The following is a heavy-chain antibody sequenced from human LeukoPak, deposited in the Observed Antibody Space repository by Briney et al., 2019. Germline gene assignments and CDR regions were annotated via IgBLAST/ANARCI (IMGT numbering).Heavy chain of an antibody. CDR2: TNPNSGGT. CDR1: GYTFTGYD. CDR3: ARERWGQPLAHNNNWFDP. Sequence: ASVKVSCKASGYTFTGYDMHWVRQAPGQGLEWMGWTNPNSGGTNYAQKFQGRVTMTRDTSISTAYMELSRLRSDDTAVYYCARERWGQPLAHNNNWFDPWGQGTLVTVSS. V-gene: IGHV1-2*02. D-gene: IGHD5-24*01. J-gene: IGHJ5*02.